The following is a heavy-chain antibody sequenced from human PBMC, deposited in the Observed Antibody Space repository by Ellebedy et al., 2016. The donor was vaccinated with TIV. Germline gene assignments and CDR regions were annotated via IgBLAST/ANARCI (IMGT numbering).Heavy chain of an antibody. Sequence: SETLSLTXAVYGGSFSDYYWSWIRQPPGKGLEWIGYIYYSGSTNYNPSLKSRVTISVDTSKNQFSLKLSSVTAADTAVYYCARVYGSGSYHNPLGDYYGMDVWGQGTTVTVSS. CDR3: ARVYGSGSYHNPLGDYYGMDV. D-gene: IGHD3-10*01. J-gene: IGHJ6*02. V-gene: IGHV4-59*01. CDR2: IYYSGST. CDR1: GGSFSDYY.